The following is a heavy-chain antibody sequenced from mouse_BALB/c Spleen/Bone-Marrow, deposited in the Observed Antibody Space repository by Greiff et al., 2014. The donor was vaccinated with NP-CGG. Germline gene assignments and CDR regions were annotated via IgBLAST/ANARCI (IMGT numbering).Heavy chain of an antibody. CDR1: GYSFTGYY. Sequence: VHVKQSGPDLVKPGASVKISCKASGYSFTGYYMHWVKRSHGKSLEWIGRVNPNNGGTSYNQKFKGKAILTVDKSSSTAYMELHSLTSEDSAVYYCARGYGNYWYFDVWGAGTTVTVSS. CDR2: VNPNNGGT. V-gene: IGHV1-26*01. D-gene: IGHD2-1*01. J-gene: IGHJ1*01. CDR3: ARGYGNYWYFDV.